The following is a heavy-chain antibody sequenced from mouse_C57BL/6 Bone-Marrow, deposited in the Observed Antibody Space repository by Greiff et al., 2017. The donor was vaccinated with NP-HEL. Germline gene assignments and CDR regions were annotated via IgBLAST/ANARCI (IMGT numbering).Heavy chain of an antibody. J-gene: IGHJ1*03. D-gene: IGHD1-1*01. CDR2: INPNYGTT. CDR3: AREFYYGSSYPYWYFDV. CDR1: GYSFTDYN. V-gene: IGHV1-39*01. Sequence: EVKLQESGPELVKPGASVKISCKASGYSFTDYNMNWVKQSNGKSLEWIGVINPNYGTTSYNQKFKGKATLTVDQSSSTAYMQLNSLTSEDSAVYYCAREFYYGSSYPYWYFDVWGTGTTVTVSS.